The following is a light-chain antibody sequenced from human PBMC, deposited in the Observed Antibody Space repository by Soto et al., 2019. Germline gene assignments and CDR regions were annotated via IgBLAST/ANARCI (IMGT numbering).Light chain of an antibody. CDR3: QKYNTVPRT. CDR2: AAS. Sequence: DIQMTQSPSSLSASLAYRCTITCRASQGISHFLAWYQQKPGKVPKLLIYAASILQSGVPPRFSGSGSGTDFTLTISSLQPEDVATYYCQKYNTVPRTFGQGTKVDIK. V-gene: IGKV1-27*01. CDR1: QGISHF. J-gene: IGKJ1*01.